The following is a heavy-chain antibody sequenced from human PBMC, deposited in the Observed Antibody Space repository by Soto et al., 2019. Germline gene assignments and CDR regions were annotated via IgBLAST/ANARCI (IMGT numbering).Heavy chain of an antibody. Sequence: ASVKVSCKASGYTFTGYYMHWVRQAPGQGLEWMGWINPNSGGTNYAQKFQGWVTMTRDTSISTAYMELSRLRSDDTAVYYCARDRGIVATGFPEDYFDYWGQGTLVTVSS. CDR2: INPNSGGT. D-gene: IGHD5-12*01. CDR3: ARDRGIVATGFPEDYFDY. V-gene: IGHV1-2*04. CDR1: GYTFTGYY. J-gene: IGHJ4*02.